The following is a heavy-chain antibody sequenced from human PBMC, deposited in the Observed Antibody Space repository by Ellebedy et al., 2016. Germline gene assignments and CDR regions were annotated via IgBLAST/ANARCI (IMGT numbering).Heavy chain of an antibody. D-gene: IGHD2-8*01. Sequence: GGSLRLSXAASGFSVTSNDMSWVRQAPGKGLELVSLIYGGGDSYYADSVKGRFTISRDTSKKTLYLQMSGLGAEDTAMYYCVTRHNGAFDFWGQGTIVTVSS. CDR3: VTRHNGAFDF. J-gene: IGHJ3*01. CDR2: IYGGGDS. V-gene: IGHV3-53*01. CDR1: GFSVTSND.